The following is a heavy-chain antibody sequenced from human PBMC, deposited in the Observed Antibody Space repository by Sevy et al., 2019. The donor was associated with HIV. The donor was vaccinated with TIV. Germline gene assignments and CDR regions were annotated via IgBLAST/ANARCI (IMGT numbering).Heavy chain of an antibody. V-gene: IGHV4-59*08. J-gene: IGHJ3*02. CDR1: GGSINSDH. Sequence: SETLSLTCTVSGGSINSDHWNWIRQPPGKGLERIGYVYYTGGTNYNPPLKNRVTISVDRTKNQFSLKLTSVTAADTAVYYCARRNDFDIWGQGTMVTVSS. CDR2: VYYTGGT. CDR3: ARRNDFDI.